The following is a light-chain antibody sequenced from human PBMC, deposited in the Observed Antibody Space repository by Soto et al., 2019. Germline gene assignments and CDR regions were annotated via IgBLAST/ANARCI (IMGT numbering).Light chain of an antibody. Sequence: EVVLTQSPATLSLSPGERATLSCRASQSVSSNLAWYQQKPGQAPRLLIYDATNRATGIPARFSGSGSGTDSPLTISLLPHDVLVYYCCQRRINRSITFGQGTRLEIK. J-gene: IGKJ5*01. CDR2: DAT. CDR1: QSVSSN. V-gene: IGKV3-11*01. CDR3: QRRINRSIT.